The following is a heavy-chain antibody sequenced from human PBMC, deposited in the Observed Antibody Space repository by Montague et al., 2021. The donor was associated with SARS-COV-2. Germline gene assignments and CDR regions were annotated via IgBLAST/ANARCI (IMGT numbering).Heavy chain of an antibody. CDR2: ISSSGGGSTK. J-gene: IGHJ6*02. V-gene: IGHV3-48*03. CDR3: ARDRDWDDWCGMDV. Sequence: SLRLSCAASGFIFSSYEMNWVRQAPGKGLEWISYISSSGGGSTKHYPDSVQGRFTISRDNAKNSLYLQMNSLRVEDTAIYYCARDRDWDDWCGMDVWGQGTTVTVSS. CDR1: GFIFSSYE. D-gene: IGHD2-21*01.